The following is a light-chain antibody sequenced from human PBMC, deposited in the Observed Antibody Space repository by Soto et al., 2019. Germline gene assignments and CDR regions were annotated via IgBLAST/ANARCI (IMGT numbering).Light chain of an antibody. CDR2: DAS. V-gene: IGKV1-5*01. J-gene: IGKJ2*01. CDR3: QQYDTYSMYT. Sequence: DIQMTQSPSTLPASVGDRVTITCRASQSIGTWLAWYQQKPGKAPKLLIYDASTLESGVPSRFSGSGSGTEFTLTISSLQPDDFATYYCQQYDTYSMYTFGQGTKLEIK. CDR1: QSIGTW.